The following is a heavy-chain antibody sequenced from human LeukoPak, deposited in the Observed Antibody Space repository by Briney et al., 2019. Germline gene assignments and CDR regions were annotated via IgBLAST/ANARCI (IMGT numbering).Heavy chain of an antibody. CDR2: IIPILGIT. J-gene: IGHJ4*02. CDR1: GGTFSSYT. D-gene: IGHD2-2*01. V-gene: IGHV1-69*02. CDR3: AIDCSSTSCYQGNVY. Sequence: SVKVSCKASGGTFSSYTISWVRQAPGQGLEWMGKIIPILGITNYAQELHGRGRFRADKSTSTAYMELSSLRSEDTAVYYCAIDCSSTSCYQGNVYWGQGTLVTVSS.